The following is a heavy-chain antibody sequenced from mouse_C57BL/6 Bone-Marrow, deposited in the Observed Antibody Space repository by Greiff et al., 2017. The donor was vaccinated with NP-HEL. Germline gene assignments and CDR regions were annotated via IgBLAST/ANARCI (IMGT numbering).Heavy chain of an antibody. D-gene: IGHD2-13*01. J-gene: IGHJ1*03. Sequence: QVQLQQPGAELVKPGASVKLSCKASGYTFTSYWMHWVKQRPGRGLEWIGRIDPNSGGTKYNEKFKSKATLTVDKPSSTAYMQLRRLPSEDSSVYYCARYSDYEWYFDVWGTGTTGTVSS. CDR2: IDPNSGGT. V-gene: IGHV1-72*01. CDR1: GYTFTSYW. CDR3: ARYSDYEWYFDV.